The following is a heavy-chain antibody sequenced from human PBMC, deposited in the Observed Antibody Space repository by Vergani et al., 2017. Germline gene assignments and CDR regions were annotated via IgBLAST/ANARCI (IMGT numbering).Heavy chain of an antibody. V-gene: IGHV1-2*02. D-gene: IGHD3-10*01. Sequence: QVQLVQSGAEVKKPGASVRVSCKASGYTFTDYYVHWVRQAPGEGLQWMGWINPNSGDTNYAQRFQGRVTMTRDTSISTAYMNLSRLTSDDTAVYYCARDWYRGSGSYSFEHWGQGTLVTVSS. CDR3: ARDWYRGSGSYSFEH. CDR1: GYTFTDYY. J-gene: IGHJ4*02. CDR2: INPNSGDT.